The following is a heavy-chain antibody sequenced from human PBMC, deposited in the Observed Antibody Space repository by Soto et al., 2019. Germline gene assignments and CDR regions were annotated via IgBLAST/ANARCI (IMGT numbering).Heavy chain of an antibody. CDR1: GYTFTSYA. CDR3: ARDSLSTYYYGSGSHYYYGMDV. V-gene: IGHV1-3*01. Sequence: ASVKVSCKASGYTFTSYAIHWVRQAPGQRLEWMGWINAGNGNTKYSQKFQGRVTITRDTSASTAYMELSSLRSEDTAVYYCARDSLSTYYYGSGSHYYYGMDVWGQGTTVTVSS. CDR2: INAGNGNT. D-gene: IGHD3-10*01. J-gene: IGHJ6*02.